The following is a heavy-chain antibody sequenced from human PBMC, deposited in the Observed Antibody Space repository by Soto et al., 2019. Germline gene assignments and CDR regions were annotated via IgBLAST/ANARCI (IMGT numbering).Heavy chain of an antibody. CDR2: IDAGNDNT. V-gene: IGHV1-3*01. J-gene: IGHJ6*02. CDR3: SRGGYTDGSYYYGMDV. D-gene: IGHD1-1*01. CDR1: GYPFSSYP. Sequence: SCKAPGYPFSSYPTHCVDLAPGQRGKGMEWIDAGNDNTRYSHKSQGRVTFTTDTTASTAYMEQMSMRTEDAAVYYCSRGGYTDGSYYYGMDVWGQGTMVTVSS.